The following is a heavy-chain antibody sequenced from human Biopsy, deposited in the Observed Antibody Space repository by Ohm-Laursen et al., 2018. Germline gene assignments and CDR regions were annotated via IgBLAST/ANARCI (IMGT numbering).Heavy chain of an antibody. D-gene: IGHD6-19*01. V-gene: IGHV4-61*01. J-gene: IGHJ4*02. CDR2: IYDRGSTA. Sequence: SETLSLTCTVSGDSVSSGSFYWTWIRQPPGQGLEYIGYIYDRGSTANYNPSLESRVTMSVDMPKNQFSLKLSSVTAADTAIYYCGRGMRSSGWPYFDSWGQGTLVTVSS. CDR3: GRGMRSSGWPYFDS. CDR1: GDSVSSGSFY.